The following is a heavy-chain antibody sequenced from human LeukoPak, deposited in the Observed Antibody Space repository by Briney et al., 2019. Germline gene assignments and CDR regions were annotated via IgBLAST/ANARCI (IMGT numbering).Heavy chain of an antibody. CDR2: IHTSGST. Sequence: SETLSLTCTVSGGSISSYYWSWIRQPAGKGLEWIGRIHTSGSTNYNPSLKSRVTMSADTSKNQFSLKLNSVTAADTAVYCCAREPGLAYCGGDCYQHFDIWGQGTMVTVSS. D-gene: IGHD2-21*02. V-gene: IGHV4-4*07. J-gene: IGHJ3*02. CDR3: AREPGLAYCGGDCYQHFDI. CDR1: GGSISSYY.